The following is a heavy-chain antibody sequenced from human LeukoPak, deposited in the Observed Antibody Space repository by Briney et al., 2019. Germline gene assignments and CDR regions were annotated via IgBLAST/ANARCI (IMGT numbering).Heavy chain of an antibody. J-gene: IGHJ4*02. CDR2: ISGSGGST. D-gene: IGHD6-19*01. CDR3: AKDQSRQWPDYYCDY. Sequence: PGGSLRLSCAASRFTFNNYAMNWVRQAPGKGLEWVSAISGSGGSTYYADSVKGRFTISRDNSKNTLYLQMNSLRAEDTAVYYCAKDQSRQWPDYYCDYWGQGTLVTVSS. V-gene: IGHV3-23*01. CDR1: RFTFNNYA.